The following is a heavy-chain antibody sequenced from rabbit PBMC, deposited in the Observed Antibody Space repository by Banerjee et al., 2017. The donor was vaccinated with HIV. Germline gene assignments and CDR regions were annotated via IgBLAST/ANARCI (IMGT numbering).Heavy chain of an antibody. CDR1: GFTISSSYW. CDR2: ISTGSSGRI. Sequence: QEQLKETGGGLVQPGGSLTLSCTASGFTISSSYWMSWVRQAPGKGLEWIAYISTGSSGRIAYANWAKGRFTISKTSSTTVTLQMTSLTAADTATYFCARDLAGVIGWNFGLWGQGTLVTVS. V-gene: IGHV1S45*01. CDR3: ARDLAGVIGWNFGL. D-gene: IGHD4-1*01. J-gene: IGHJ4*01.